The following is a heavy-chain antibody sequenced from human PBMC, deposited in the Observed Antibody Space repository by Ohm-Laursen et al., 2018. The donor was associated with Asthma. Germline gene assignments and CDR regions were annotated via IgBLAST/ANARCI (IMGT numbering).Heavy chain of an antibody. CDR2: ISTGSRMI. CDR3: VREAAGFDP. Sequence: SLRLSCAASGFTLSRFHMNWVRQAPGKGLEWVSHISTGSRMILYGGSVKGRFTISRDDAKNSLFLRMNSLRVDDTAVYYCVREAAGFDPWGQGTLVTVSS. J-gene: IGHJ5*02. CDR1: GFTLSRFH. D-gene: IGHD6-13*01. V-gene: IGHV3-48*01.